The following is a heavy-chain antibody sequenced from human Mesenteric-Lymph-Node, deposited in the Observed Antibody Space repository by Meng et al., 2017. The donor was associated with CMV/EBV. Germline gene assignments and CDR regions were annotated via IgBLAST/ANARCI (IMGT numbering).Heavy chain of an antibody. Sequence: GESLKISCVASGFTFSSYAMSWVRQAPGKGLEWVSAISGSGGSTYYADSVKGRFTISRDNAKNSLYLQMNSLRAEDTAVYYCARDTGMEYWFDPWGQGTLVTVSS. CDR3: ARDTGMEYWFDP. D-gene: IGHD2-8*02. J-gene: IGHJ5*02. CDR2: ISGSGGST. V-gene: IGHV3-23*01. CDR1: GFTFSSYA.